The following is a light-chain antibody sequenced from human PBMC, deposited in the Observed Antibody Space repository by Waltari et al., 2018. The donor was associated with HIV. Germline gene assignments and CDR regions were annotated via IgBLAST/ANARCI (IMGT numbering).Light chain of an antibody. V-gene: IGLV6-57*01. Sequence: FVLTQPHSVSESPGKTVTISCTRNSGTIATTYVQCYQQRPGSSPTTVIYEDNQRPSGVPDRFSGSIDSSSNSAALTISGPETDDEADYYCQSYDNNDVIFGGGTRLTVL. J-gene: IGLJ2*01. CDR3: QSYDNNDVI. CDR2: EDN. CDR1: SGTIATTY.